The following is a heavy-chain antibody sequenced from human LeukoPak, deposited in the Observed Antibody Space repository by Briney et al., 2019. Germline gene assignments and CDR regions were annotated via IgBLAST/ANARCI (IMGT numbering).Heavy chain of an antibody. J-gene: IGHJ4*02. D-gene: IGHD3-22*01. CDR3: AREGGYSHAFDY. CDR1: GFTFSSYW. Sequence: PGGSLRLSCAASGFTFSSYWMYWVRQAPGKGLVWVSRINSDGSSTSHADSVKGRFTISRDNAKNTLYLQMNSLRAEDTAVYYCAREGGYSHAFDYWGQGTLVTVSP. V-gene: IGHV3-74*01. CDR2: INSDGSST.